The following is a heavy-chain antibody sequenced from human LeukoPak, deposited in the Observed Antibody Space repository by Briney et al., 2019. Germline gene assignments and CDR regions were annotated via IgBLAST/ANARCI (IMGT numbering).Heavy chain of an antibody. D-gene: IGHD3-22*01. Sequence: AGGSLRLSCAASGFTFDDYGMHWVRQAPGKGLEWVAGISWNSDIIGYADSVKGRFTISRDNGKNSLYLQMNSLGVEDTALYYCANSRGYYSYFDYWGQGTLVTVSS. CDR1: GFTFDDYG. CDR2: ISWNSDII. V-gene: IGHV3-9*01. J-gene: IGHJ4*02. CDR3: ANSRGYYSYFDY.